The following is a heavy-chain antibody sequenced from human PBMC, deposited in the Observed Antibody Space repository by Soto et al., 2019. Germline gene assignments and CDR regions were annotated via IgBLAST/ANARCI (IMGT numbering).Heavy chain of an antibody. CDR1: AGSISSYGYY. D-gene: IGHD2-2*01. Sequence: SETLSLTCTVSAGSISSYGYYWGWIRQPPGKGLEWIGSIHYSGTTYYKPSLKSRVIISVGTSKNQFSLKLHSVTAADTAVYYCASHLVPAAIGWGGRIKYGMDVWGQGTTVTVSS. CDR3: ASHLVPAAIGWGGRIKYGMDV. J-gene: IGHJ6*02. CDR2: IHYSGTT. V-gene: IGHV4-39*01.